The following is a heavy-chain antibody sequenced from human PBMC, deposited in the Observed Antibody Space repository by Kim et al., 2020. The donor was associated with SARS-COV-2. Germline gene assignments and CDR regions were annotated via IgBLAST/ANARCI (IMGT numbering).Heavy chain of an antibody. Sequence: SETLSLTCAVYGGSFSGYYWSWIRQPPGKGLEWIGEINHSGSTNYNPSLKSRVTISVDTSKNQFSLKLSSVTAADTAVYYCARRYDYIWGSYRFDYWGQG. CDR1: GGSFSGYY. CDR3: ARRYDYIWGSYRFDY. J-gene: IGHJ4*02. CDR2: INHSGST. V-gene: IGHV4-34*01. D-gene: IGHD3-16*02.